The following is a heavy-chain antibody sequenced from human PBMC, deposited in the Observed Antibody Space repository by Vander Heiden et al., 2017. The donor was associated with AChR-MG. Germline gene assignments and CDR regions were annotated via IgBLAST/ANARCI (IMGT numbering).Heavy chain of an antibody. CDR2: MNPNSGNT. CDR1: GYTFTSYD. D-gene: IGHD2-21*02. J-gene: IGHJ6*02. CDR3: ARVVNIEPIYCGGDCYPYYYYYYGMDV. V-gene: IGHV1-8*01. Sequence: QVQLVQSGAEVKKPGASVKVSCKASGYTFTSYDINWARQATGKGLEWMGWMNPNSGNTGYAKKFQGRVTMTRNTSISTAYMELSSLRSEDTAVYYCARVVNIEPIYCGGDCYPYYYYYYGMDVWGQGTTVTVSS.